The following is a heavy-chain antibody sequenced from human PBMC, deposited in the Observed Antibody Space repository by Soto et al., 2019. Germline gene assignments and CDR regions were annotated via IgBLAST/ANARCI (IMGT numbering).Heavy chain of an antibody. V-gene: IGHV3-21*01. D-gene: IGHD2-21*02. CDR2: IGTTSSFI. Sequence: EVQLVVSGGGLVKPGGSLRLSCAASGFTFGTYTMSWVRQVPGKGLEWVSSIGTTSSFIYYADSVRGRFTISRDNAGDSLYLQMRSLRAEDTAVYYCARVMCGDCSSYYYYSMDVWGQGTTVTVSS. CDR1: GFTFGTYT. J-gene: IGHJ6*02. CDR3: ARVMCGDCSSYYYYSMDV.